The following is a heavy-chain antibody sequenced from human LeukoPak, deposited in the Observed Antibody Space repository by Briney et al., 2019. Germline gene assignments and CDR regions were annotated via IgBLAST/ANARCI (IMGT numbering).Heavy chain of an antibody. D-gene: IGHD2-15*01. CDR1: GGSISSGDYY. V-gene: IGHV4-30-4*01. J-gene: IGHJ5*02. CDR2: IYYSRST. Sequence: SETLSLTCTVSGGSISSGDYYWSWIRQPPGKGLEWIGYIYYSRSTYYNPSLKSRVTISVDTSKNQFSLKLSSVTAADTAVYYCARAPRELLLNWFDPWGQGTLVTVSS. CDR3: ARAPRELLLNWFDP.